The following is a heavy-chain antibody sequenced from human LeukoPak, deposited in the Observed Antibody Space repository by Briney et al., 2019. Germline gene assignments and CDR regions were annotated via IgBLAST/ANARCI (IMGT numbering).Heavy chain of an antibody. V-gene: IGHV1-2*02. CDR1: GYTFTGYY. Sequence: ASVKVSCKASGYTFTGYYMHWVRQAPGQGLEWMGWINPNSGGTNYAQKFQGRVTMTRDPSISTAYMELSRLRSDDTAVYYCARLYSGSSYFDYWGQGTLVTVSS. CDR2: INPNSGGT. J-gene: IGHJ4*02. D-gene: IGHD1-26*01. CDR3: ARLYSGSSYFDY.